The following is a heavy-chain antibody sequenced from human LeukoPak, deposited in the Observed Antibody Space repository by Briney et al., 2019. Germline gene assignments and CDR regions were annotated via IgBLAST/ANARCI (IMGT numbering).Heavy chain of an antibody. D-gene: IGHD4-17*01. V-gene: IGHV3-23*01. J-gene: IGHJ4*02. CDR1: GFTFSSYA. Sequence: SGGSLRLSCAASGFTFSSYAMSWVRQAPGKGLEWVSAISGSGGSTYYADSVKGRFTISRDNSKNTLYLQMNSLRAGDTAVYYCAKERDYGDYGVLDYWGQGTLVTVSS. CDR2: ISGSGGST. CDR3: AKERDYGDYGVLDY.